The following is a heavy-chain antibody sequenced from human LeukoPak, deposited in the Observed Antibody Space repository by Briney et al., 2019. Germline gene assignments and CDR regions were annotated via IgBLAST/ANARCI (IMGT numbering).Heavy chain of an antibody. Sequence: GGSLRLSCEASGYTFSDYYMSWIRQAPGKGLEWVSYISSSGSTIYYADSVKGRFTISIDNSYNTVSLQMNSLRDEDTGVYYCAKGLRTGVGPYMGYHYYMDVWGKGATVTVSS. D-gene: IGHD3-16*01. CDR1: GYTFSDYY. V-gene: IGHV3-11*01. CDR2: ISSSGSTI. CDR3: AKGLRTGVGPYMGYHYYMDV. J-gene: IGHJ6*03.